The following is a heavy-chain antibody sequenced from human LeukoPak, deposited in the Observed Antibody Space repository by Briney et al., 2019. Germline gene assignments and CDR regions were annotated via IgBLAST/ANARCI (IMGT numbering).Heavy chain of an antibody. CDR2: ISWDGGST. Sequence: QAGGSLRLSCAASGFTFDDYTMHWVRQAPGKGLEWVSLISWDGGSTYYADSVKGRFTISRDNSKNSLYLQMNSLRTEDTALYYCAKDMGAPDPGPIQHWGQGTLVTVSS. D-gene: IGHD1-26*01. CDR3: AKDMGAPDPGPIQH. J-gene: IGHJ1*01. CDR1: GFTFDDYT. V-gene: IGHV3-43*01.